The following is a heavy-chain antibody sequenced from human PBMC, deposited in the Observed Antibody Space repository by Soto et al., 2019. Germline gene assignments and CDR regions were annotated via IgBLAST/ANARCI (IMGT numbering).Heavy chain of an antibody. V-gene: IGHV1-18*01. CDR3: ARFQVVTPLDY. D-gene: IGHD2-21*02. CDR2: VSAYTGNT. CDR1: GYTFTSYG. Sequence: QVQLVQSGAEVKKPGASVKVSCKASGYTFTSYGTSWVRQAPGQGLEWMGWVSAYTGNTNYAQHLQGRVTMTTDTSTTTAYMELRSLRSDDTAVYYCARFQVVTPLDYWGQGTLVTVSS. J-gene: IGHJ4*02.